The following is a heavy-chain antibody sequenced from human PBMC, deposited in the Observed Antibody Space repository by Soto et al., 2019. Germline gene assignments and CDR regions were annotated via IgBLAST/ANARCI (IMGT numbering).Heavy chain of an antibody. V-gene: IGHV1-2*04. CDR3: GRDGARGSSSYPYYYYMDV. Sequence: GASVKVSCKASGYTFTGYYMHWVRQAPGQGLEWMGWINPNSGGTNYAQKFQGWVTMTRDTSISTAYMELSRLRSDDTAVYYCGRDGARGSSSYPYYYYMDVWGKGTTVTVSS. D-gene: IGHD6-6*01. CDR2: INPNSGGT. J-gene: IGHJ6*03. CDR1: GYTFTGYY.